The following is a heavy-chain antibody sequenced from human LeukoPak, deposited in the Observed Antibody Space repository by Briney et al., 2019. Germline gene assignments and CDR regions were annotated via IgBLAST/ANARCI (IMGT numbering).Heavy chain of an antibody. J-gene: IGHJ4*02. V-gene: IGHV3-30*02. CDR3: ATMAAGIFDY. Sequence: GGSLRLSCAASGFNFRTHGMHWVRQAPGKGLEWVTFIRADGSDKYYRHSVKGRFTISRDNSQNSLYLQMNTLRADDTAVYYCATMAAGIFDYWGQGTLVSVSS. D-gene: IGHD3-10*01. CDR2: IRADGSDK. CDR1: GFNFRTHG.